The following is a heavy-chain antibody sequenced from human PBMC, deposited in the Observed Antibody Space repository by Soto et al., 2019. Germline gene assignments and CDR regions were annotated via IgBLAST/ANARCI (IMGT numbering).Heavy chain of an antibody. D-gene: IGHD1-26*01. CDR1: GYTLTELS. J-gene: IGHJ3*02. CDR2: FDPEDGET. CDR3: VLGWELPLAYAFDI. Sequence: ASVKVSCKVSGYTLTELSMHWVRQAPGKGLEWMGGFDPEDGETIYAQKFQGRVTMTEDTSTDTAYMELSSLRSEDTAVYYCVLGWELPLAYAFDIWGQGPMVTVSS. V-gene: IGHV1-24*01.